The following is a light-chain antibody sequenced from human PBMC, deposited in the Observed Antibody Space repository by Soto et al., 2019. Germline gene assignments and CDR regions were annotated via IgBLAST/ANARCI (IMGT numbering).Light chain of an antibody. CDR1: QTVSKNY. V-gene: IGKV3-20*01. Sequence: SPFTLSLSPGEGATLSCRASQTVSKNYLAWYQQKAGQAPRLVIYAASTRATGIPDRFSGSGSGTDFTLTISRLEPEDFAVFYCQQYAVSPITFGQGTRLEIK. CDR3: QQYAVSPIT. CDR2: AAS. J-gene: IGKJ5*01.